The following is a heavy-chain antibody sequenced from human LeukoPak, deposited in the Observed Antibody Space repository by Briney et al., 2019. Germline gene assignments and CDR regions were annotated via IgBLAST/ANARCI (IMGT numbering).Heavy chain of an antibody. J-gene: IGHJ4*02. Sequence: GRSLRLSCAASGFTFSSYAMHWVRQAPGKGLEWVAVISYDGSNKYYADSVKGRFTISRDNSKNTLYLQMNSLRAEDTAVYYCAKDRGSGSYYGSDYWGQGTLVTVSS. CDR2: ISYDGSNK. CDR1: GFTFSSYA. CDR3: AKDRGSGSYYGSDY. V-gene: IGHV3-30-3*01. D-gene: IGHD3-10*01.